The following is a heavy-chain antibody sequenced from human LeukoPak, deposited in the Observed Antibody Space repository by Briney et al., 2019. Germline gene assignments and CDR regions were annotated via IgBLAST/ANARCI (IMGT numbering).Heavy chain of an antibody. CDR3: ARPTYYYGSGTLDV. D-gene: IGHD3-10*01. CDR2: MNPNSGNT. J-gene: IGHJ6*04. CDR1: GYTFTSYD. V-gene: IGHV1-8*03. Sequence: ASVKVSCKASGYTFTSYDINWVRQATGQGLEWMGWMNPNSGNTGYAQKFQGRVTITRNTSISTAYMELSSLRSEDTAVYYCARPTYYYGSGTLDVWGKGTMVTVSS.